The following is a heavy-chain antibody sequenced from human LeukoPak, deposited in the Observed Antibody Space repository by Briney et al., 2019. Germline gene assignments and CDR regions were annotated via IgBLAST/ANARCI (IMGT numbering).Heavy chain of an antibody. J-gene: IGHJ3*02. Sequence: GGSLRLSCAASGFTLSSYAMTWVRQAPGKGLECVSVIYGIGHSTYYTDSVKCRFTVSRDNYKKTLYLQMNSLRAEDTAVYYCARRLYRANDAFDIWGQGTMVTVSS. V-gene: IGHV3-23*01. CDR2: IYGIGHST. CDR3: ARRLYRANDAFDI. CDR1: GFTLSSYA.